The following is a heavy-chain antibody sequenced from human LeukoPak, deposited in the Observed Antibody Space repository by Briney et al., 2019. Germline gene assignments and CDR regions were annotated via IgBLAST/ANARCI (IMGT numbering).Heavy chain of an antibody. CDR3: AKVSGSGGTKYQPFDY. CDR1: GFTFSSYA. CDR2: ISGSGGST. Sequence: GGSLRLSCAASGFTFSSYAMSWVRQAPGKGLEWVSAISGSGGSTYYADSVKGRFTISRDSSKNTLYLKMDSLRAEDTAVYYCAKVSGSGGTKYQPFDYWGQGTLVTVS. J-gene: IGHJ4*02. V-gene: IGHV3-23*01. D-gene: IGHD2-15*01.